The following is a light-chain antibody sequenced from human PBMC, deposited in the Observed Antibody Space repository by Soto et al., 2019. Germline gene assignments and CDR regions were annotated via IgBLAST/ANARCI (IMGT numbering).Light chain of an antibody. CDR3: LLHYSDSLA. V-gene: IGLV7-46*01. CDR2: DTS. Sequence: QAVVTQEPSLTVSPGGTVTLTCGSSTGAVTSGHYPYWFQQKPGQAPRTLIYDTSNKHSWTPARFSGSLLGGKAALILSGAQPEDEADYYCLLHYSDSLAFGGGTKVTVL. J-gene: IGLJ2*01. CDR1: TGAVTSGHY.